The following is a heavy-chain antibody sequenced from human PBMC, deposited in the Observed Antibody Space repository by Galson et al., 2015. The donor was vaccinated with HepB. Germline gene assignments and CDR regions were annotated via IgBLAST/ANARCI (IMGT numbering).Heavy chain of an antibody. Sequence: SLRLSCAASGFTFSSYWMSWVRQAPGKGLEWVANIKQDGSEKYYVDSVKGRFTISRDNTKNSLYLQMNSLRAEDTAVYYCAKDGEMAHMDYWGQGTLVTVSS. CDR3: AKDGEMAHMDY. CDR2: IKQDGSEK. V-gene: IGHV3-7*01. D-gene: IGHD5-24*01. CDR1: GFTFSSYW. J-gene: IGHJ4*02.